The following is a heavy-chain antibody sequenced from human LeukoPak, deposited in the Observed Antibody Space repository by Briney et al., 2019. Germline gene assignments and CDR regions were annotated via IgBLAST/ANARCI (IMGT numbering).Heavy chain of an antibody. CDR1: GGTFSSYA. Sequence: GASVKVSCKASGGTFSSYAISWVRQAPRQGLEWMGRIITIFGTANSAQKSQGRVTITTDESTSTAYMELSRLRSEDTAVYYCARDPPQDSYLAIWGQGTLVTVSS. CDR2: IITIFGTA. D-gene: IGHD5-18*01. V-gene: IGHV1-69*05. J-gene: IGHJ4*02. CDR3: ARDPPQDSYLAI.